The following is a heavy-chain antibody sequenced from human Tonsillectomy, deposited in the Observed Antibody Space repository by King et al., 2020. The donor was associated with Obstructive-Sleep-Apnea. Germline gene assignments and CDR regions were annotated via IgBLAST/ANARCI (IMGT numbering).Heavy chain of an antibody. CDR2: INTYNGNT. CDR1: GYTFTNYG. Sequence: VQLVESGAEVKKPGASVKVSCKASGYTFTNYGFSWVRQAPGQGLEWMGWINTYNGNTIYAQTLQGRVTMTTDTSTSTAYMELRSLRSDDTAVYYCARGPRVAVAGSRFDYWGQGTLVTVSS. V-gene: IGHV1-18*01. D-gene: IGHD6-19*01. J-gene: IGHJ4*02. CDR3: ARGPRVAVAGSRFDY.